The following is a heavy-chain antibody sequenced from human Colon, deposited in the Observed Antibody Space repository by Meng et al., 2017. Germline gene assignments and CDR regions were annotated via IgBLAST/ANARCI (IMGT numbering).Heavy chain of an antibody. Sequence: GESLKISCAASGFAFSSFTMNWVRQAPGKGLEWVTSISSRSNYIYYADSLKGRFAISRDNAKNSVYLQINTLTAEDTGVDYCEREGGSSWYWGQGTLVTVSS. V-gene: IGHV3-21*01. CDR3: EREGGSSWY. CDR1: GFAFSSFT. CDR2: ISSRSNYI. J-gene: IGHJ4*02. D-gene: IGHD6-13*01.